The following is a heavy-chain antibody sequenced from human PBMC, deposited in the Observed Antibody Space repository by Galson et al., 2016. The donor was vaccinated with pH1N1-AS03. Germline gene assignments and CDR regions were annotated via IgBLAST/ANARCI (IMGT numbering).Heavy chain of an antibody. V-gene: IGHV1-69*13. J-gene: IGHJ4*02. CDR1: GGTFSNYA. Sequence: SVKVSCKASGGTFSNYAISWMRQAPGQGLEWMGGIHPISGTPSYAQKFQGRLTVTADDSTSAAYMELSSLTSEDTAIYYCARDRHYDSSGRYFYESEHWGQGTLVIVSS. CDR3: ARDRHYDSSGRYFYESEH. CDR2: IHPISGTP. D-gene: IGHD3-22*01.